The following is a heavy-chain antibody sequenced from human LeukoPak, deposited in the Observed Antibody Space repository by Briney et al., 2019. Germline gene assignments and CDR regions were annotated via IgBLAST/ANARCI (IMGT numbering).Heavy chain of an antibody. CDR3: AREMRPTYYYDSSGSPGY. Sequence: TLSLTCTVSGGSISSGDYYWSWIRQPPGKGLEWIGYIYYSGSTYYNPSLKSRVTISVDTFKNQFSLKLSSVTAADTAVYYCAREMRPTYYYDSSGSPGYWGQGTLVTVSS. CDR1: GGSISSGDYY. J-gene: IGHJ4*02. V-gene: IGHV4-30-4*08. D-gene: IGHD3-22*01. CDR2: IYYSGST.